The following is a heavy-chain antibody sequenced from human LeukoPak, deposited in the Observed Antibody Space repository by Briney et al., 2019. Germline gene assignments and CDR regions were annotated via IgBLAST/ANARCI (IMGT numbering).Heavy chain of an antibody. J-gene: IGHJ6*02. D-gene: IGHD2-2*01. V-gene: IGHV3-21*01. Sequence: PGGSLRLSCAASGFTFSSPAMSWVRQAPGKGLEWVSSISSSSSYIYYADSVKGRFTISRDNAKNSLYLQMNSLRAEDTAVYYCARVDIVVVPAQYYYYGMDVWGQGTTVTVSS. CDR3: ARVDIVVVPAQYYYYGMDV. CDR1: GFTFSSPA. CDR2: ISSSSSYI.